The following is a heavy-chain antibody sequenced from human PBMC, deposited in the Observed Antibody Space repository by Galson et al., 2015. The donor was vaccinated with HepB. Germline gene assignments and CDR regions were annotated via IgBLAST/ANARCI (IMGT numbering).Heavy chain of an antibody. CDR3: AKVSSSIFGVVMRLYYFDY. V-gene: IGHV3-23*01. CDR1: GFTFSSYA. Sequence: SLRLSCAASGFTFSSYAMSWVRQAPGKGLEWVSAISGSGGSTYYADSVKGRFTISRDNSKNTLYLQMNSLRAEDTAVYYCAKVSSSIFGVVMRLYYFDYWGQGTLVTVSS. D-gene: IGHD3-3*01. J-gene: IGHJ4*02. CDR2: ISGSGGST.